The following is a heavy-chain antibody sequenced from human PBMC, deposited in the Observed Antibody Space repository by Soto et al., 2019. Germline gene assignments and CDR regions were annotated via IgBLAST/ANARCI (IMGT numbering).Heavy chain of an antibody. CDR3: ARDGRWLLHYCYYYGMDV. V-gene: IGHV1-18*01. D-gene: IGHD2-15*01. J-gene: IGHJ6*02. CDR2: ISAYNGNT. CDR1: GYTFTSYG. Sequence: ASVKVSCKASGYTFTSYGISWVRQAPGQGLEWMGWISAYNGNTNYAQKLQGRVTMTTDTSTSTAYMELRSLRSDDTAVYYCARDGRWLLHYCYYYGMDVWGQGTTVTVSS.